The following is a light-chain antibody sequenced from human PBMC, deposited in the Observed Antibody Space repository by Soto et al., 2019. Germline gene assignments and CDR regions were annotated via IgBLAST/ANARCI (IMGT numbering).Light chain of an antibody. CDR3: QQYGSSLIT. J-gene: IGKJ3*01. V-gene: IGKV3-20*01. CDR1: QSVSSSY. Sequence: EIVLTQSPGTLSLSPGERATLSCRASQSVSSSYLAWYQQKPGQAPRLLIYGASSRATGIPDRFSGSGSGTDFTLTISRLEPDDLAVYYCQQYGSSLITFGPGTKVDIK. CDR2: GAS.